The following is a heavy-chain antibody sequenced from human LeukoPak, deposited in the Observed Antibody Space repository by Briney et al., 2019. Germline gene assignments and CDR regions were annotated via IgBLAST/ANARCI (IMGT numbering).Heavy chain of an antibody. CDR2: INHNGNVN. CDR3: ARYCSSTSCSPGYYYYGMGV. Sequence: GGSLRLSCAASGFTFSSYWMNWARQAPGKGLEWVASINHNGNVNYYVDSVKGRFTISRDNAKNFLYLQMNSLRAEDTALYHCARYCSSTSCSPGYYYYGMGVWGRGTTVTVSS. V-gene: IGHV3-7*03. J-gene: IGHJ6*02. CDR1: GFTFSSYW. D-gene: IGHD2-2*01.